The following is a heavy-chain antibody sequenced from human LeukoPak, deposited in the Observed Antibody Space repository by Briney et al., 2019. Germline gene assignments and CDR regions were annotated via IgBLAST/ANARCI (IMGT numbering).Heavy chain of an antibody. V-gene: IGHV3-23*01. D-gene: IGHD3-3*01. J-gene: IGHJ3*02. CDR3: ARRYYDFWSGRLDAFDI. Sequence: PGGSLRLSCAASGFSLSSYAMSWVRQAPGKGLEWVSSISGSGGSTYYADSVKGRFTISRDNSKNTLYLQMNSLRAEDTAVYYCARRYYDFWSGRLDAFDIWGQGTIVTVSS. CDR2: ISGSGGST. CDR1: GFSLSSYA.